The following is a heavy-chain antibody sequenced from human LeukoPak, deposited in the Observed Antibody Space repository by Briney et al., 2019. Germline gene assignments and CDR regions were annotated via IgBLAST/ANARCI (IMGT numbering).Heavy chain of an antibody. CDR2: IYYSGRT. J-gene: IGHJ5*02. CDR1: GGSISSYY. D-gene: IGHD3-10*01. Sequence: SETLSLTCTVSGGSISSYYWSWIRQPPGKGLEWIGYIYYSGRTNYNPSLKSRVTISVDTSKNQFSLQLSSVSAADTAVYYCARSPTRIMVRGVIITGWFDPWGQGTLVTVSS. CDR3: ARSPTRIMVRGVIITGWFDP. V-gene: IGHV4-59*01.